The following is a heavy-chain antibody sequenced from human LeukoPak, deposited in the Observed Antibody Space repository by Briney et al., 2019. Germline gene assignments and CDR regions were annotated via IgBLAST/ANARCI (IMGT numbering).Heavy chain of an antibody. D-gene: IGHD3-22*01. CDR3: ARESWLENYDSSGLFDY. J-gene: IGHJ4*02. Sequence: KPSETLSLTCTVSGGSISSYYWSWIRQPPGKGLEWIGYIYYSGSTNYNPSLKSRVTISVDTSKNQFSLKLRSVTAADTAVYHCARESWLENYDSSGLFDYWGQGTLVTVSS. CDR1: GGSISSYY. V-gene: IGHV4-59*01. CDR2: IYYSGST.